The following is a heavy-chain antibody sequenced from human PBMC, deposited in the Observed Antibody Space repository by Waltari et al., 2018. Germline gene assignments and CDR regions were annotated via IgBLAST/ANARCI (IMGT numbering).Heavy chain of an antibody. CDR1: GYTFTGYH. D-gene: IGHD6-6*01. CDR2: VDPEDGET. V-gene: IGHV1-69-2*01. Sequence: QLVQSGAAVHKPAATVKISCKASGYTFTGYHLHWVQQAPGKGLEWMERVDPEDGETIYAGKFQGRVTITADTSTDTAYMELTSLRSEDTAVYYCATEWAAARRKDYWGQGTLVTVSS. CDR3: ATEWAAARRKDY. J-gene: IGHJ4*02.